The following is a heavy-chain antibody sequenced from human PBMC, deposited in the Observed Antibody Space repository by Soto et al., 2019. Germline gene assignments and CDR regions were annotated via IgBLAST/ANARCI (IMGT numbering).Heavy chain of an antibody. D-gene: IGHD3-22*01. CDR2: INAGNGNT. Sequence: ASVKVSCKASGYTFTSYAMHWVRQAPGQRLEWMGWINAGNGNTKYSQKFQGRVTITRDTSASTAYMELSSLRSEDTAVYYCARDQTLEYYYDSSGYPDAFDIWGQGTMVTVSS. CDR1: GYTFTSYA. J-gene: IGHJ3*02. V-gene: IGHV1-3*01. CDR3: ARDQTLEYYYDSSGYPDAFDI.